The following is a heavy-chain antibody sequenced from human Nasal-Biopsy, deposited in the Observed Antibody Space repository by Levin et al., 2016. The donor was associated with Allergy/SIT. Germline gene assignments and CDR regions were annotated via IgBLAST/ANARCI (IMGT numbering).Heavy chain of an antibody. J-gene: IGHJ4*02. CDR2: INSGAAMI. CDR3: ARVGYDSSASNPRRDY. Sequence: GESLKISCVGSGFTFSTYSLNWVRQAPGKGLEWIGYINSGAAMIYYADSVRGRFTISRDNAQNLLYLQMDSLRAEDTGVYYCARVGYDSSASNPRRDYWGQGTLVTVSS. V-gene: IGHV3-48*04. CDR1: GFTFSTYS. D-gene: IGHD3-22*01.